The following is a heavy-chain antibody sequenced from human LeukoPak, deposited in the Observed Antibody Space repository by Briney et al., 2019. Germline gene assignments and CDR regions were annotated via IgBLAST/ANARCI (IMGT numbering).Heavy chain of an antibody. CDR1: GGSISTYY. CDR2: MYYSGST. D-gene: IGHD3-22*01. V-gene: IGHV4-59*08. CDR3: ARHAYYYDRSGSYEAFDI. Sequence: KPSETLSLTCTVSGGSISTYYWSWIRQPPGKGLEWSGSMYYSGSTNYKPSLKSRVTISVDTSKNQFSLKLSSVTAADTAVYYCARHAYYYDRSGSYEAFDIWGQGTMVTVSS. J-gene: IGHJ3*02.